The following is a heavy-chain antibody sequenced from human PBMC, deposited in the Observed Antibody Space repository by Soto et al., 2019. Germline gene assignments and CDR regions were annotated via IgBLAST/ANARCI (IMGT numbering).Heavy chain of an antibody. D-gene: IGHD2-2*01. CDR2: IKHSGSP. CDR1: GASLPGSY. J-gene: IGHJ3*02. Sequence: SQTLSLTSAVGGASLPGSYCGRIGQRQGKGLECIGEIKHSGSPTYNPSLKSRVTISVDTSKNQFSLKLGYVTAADTAVYYCATSQGTCRRTNCYGAFDIWGQGTMVT. V-gene: IGHV4-34*01. CDR3: ATSQGTCRRTNCYGAFDI.